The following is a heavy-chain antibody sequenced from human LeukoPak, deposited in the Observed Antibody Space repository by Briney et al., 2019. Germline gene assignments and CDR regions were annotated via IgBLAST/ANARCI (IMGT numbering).Heavy chain of an antibody. J-gene: IGHJ4*02. Sequence: GGSLRLSCAASGFTFSSNPRSGSRKAPEKGLNWSSIINSGGTIYYGDSVKGRFTISRDSSDNTVHLQMNSLRAEDTAVYYCARGGGELYRGFSKYYFDLWGQGTLVTVSS. CDR1: GFTFSSNP. CDR3: ARGGGELYRGFSKYYFDL. V-gene: IGHV3-53*01. CDR2: INSGGTI. D-gene: IGHD3-16*02.